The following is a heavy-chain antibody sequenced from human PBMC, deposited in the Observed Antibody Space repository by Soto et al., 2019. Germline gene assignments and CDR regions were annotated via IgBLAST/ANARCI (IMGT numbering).Heavy chain of an antibody. Sequence: HVQLQESGPGLVKPSGTLSLTCAVSGDSVSSPYYWCWVRQPPGKGLEWIGEVFHTGTTSYNPSLRSRVTISMDKSNNQFSLDLSSVTAADTAVYYCARSAGWYAVHSWGPGTLVIVSS. CDR1: GDSVSSPYY. CDR2: VFHTGTT. CDR3: ARSAGWYAVHS. J-gene: IGHJ4*02. V-gene: IGHV4-4*02. D-gene: IGHD6-19*01.